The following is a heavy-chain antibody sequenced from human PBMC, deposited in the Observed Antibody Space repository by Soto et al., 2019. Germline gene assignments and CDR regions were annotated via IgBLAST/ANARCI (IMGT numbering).Heavy chain of an antibody. CDR3: ARGADGAWGGRESDC. J-gene: IGHJ4*02. D-gene: IGHD2-21*02. V-gene: IGHV1-18*01. CDR2: ISAYNGNT. Sequence: QVQLVQSGAEVKKPGASVKVSCRASGYSFTSYGISWVRQAPGQGLEWMGWISAYNGNTMYAEKFQGRVIMTTDTSTSTAYIELRTLRSEDTAVYYCARGADGAWGGRESDCWGQGTLVTVSS. CDR1: GYSFTSYG.